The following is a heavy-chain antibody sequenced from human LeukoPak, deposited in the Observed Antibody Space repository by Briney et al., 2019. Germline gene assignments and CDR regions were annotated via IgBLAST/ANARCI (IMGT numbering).Heavy chain of an antibody. CDR1: GGSINSDY. J-gene: IGHJ3*02. V-gene: IGHV4-59*01. CDR3: ARNYDFWSGYSEGAFDI. Sequence: SETLSLTCTVSGGSINSDYWSWIRQPPGKGLEWIGYFYYSESTNYNPSLKSRVTISVDTSKNQFSLKLRSVTAADTAVYYCARNYDFWSGYSEGAFDIWGQGTMVTVSS. D-gene: IGHD3-3*01. CDR2: FYYSEST.